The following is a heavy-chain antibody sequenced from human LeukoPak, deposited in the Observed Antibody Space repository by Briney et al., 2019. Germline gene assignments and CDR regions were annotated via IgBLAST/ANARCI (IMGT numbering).Heavy chain of an antibody. V-gene: IGHV3-7*01. CDR1: GFTFSSYW. D-gene: IGHD3-22*01. Sequence: GGSLRLSCAASGFTFSSYWMSWVRQAPGKGLEWVANIKQDGSEKYYVDSVKGRFTISRDNAKNSLYLQMNSLRAEDTAVYYCARVSADYYDSSGFDPWGQGTLVTVSS. CDR3: ARVSADYYDSSGFDP. J-gene: IGHJ5*02. CDR2: IKQDGSEK.